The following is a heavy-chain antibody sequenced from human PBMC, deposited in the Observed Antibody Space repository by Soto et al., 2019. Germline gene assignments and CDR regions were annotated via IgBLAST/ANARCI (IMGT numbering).Heavy chain of an antibody. V-gene: IGHV4-30-4*01. Sequence: SETLSLTCTVSGGSISSVYYYWSWIRPPPGKGLEWIGYIYYSGSTYYNPSLKSRVTISVDTSKNQFSLKLSSVTAADTAVYYCARDLPYGTGRESNWFDPWGQGTLVTVSS. J-gene: IGHJ5*02. CDR1: GGSISSVYYY. CDR2: IYYSGST. D-gene: IGHD3-10*01. CDR3: ARDLPYGTGRESNWFDP.